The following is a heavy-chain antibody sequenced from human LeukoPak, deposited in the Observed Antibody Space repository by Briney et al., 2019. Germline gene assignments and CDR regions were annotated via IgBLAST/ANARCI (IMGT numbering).Heavy chain of an antibody. CDR2: IYYSGST. V-gene: IGHV4-59*01. Sequence: SETLSLTCTVSGGSISSYYWSWIRQPPGKGLEWIGYIYYSGSTNYNPSLKSRVTISVDTSKNQFSPKLSSVTAADTAVYYCARGLGDYYYDSSGPDYFDYWGQGTLVTVSS. D-gene: IGHD3-22*01. J-gene: IGHJ4*02. CDR1: GGSISSYY. CDR3: ARGLGDYYYDSSGPDYFDY.